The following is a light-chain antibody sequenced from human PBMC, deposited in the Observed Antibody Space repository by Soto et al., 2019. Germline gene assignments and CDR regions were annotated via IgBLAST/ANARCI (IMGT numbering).Light chain of an antibody. CDR1: QRAGKY. J-gene: IGKJ4*01. V-gene: IGKV3-11*01. Sequence: ETVLTQSPATLSLSPGERATLSCRASQRAGKYLAWYQQRPGQAPRLLIYDTSVRAPGVSARFSGSGSGTDFTLTISSLEPEDFGVYYCQHRSSWPLTFGGGTKVQIK. CDR2: DTS. CDR3: QHRSSWPLT.